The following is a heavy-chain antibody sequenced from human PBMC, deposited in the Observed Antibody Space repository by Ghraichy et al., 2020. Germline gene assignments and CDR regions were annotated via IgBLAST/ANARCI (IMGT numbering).Heavy chain of an antibody. D-gene: IGHD5-24*01. CDR3: ARGYRDGYNLNY. CDR1: GGSFSGYY. CDR2: INHSGST. V-gene: IGHV4-34*01. J-gene: IGHJ4*02. Sequence: SETLSLTCAVYGGSFSGYYWSWIRQPPGKGLEWIGEINHSGSTNYNPSLKSRVTISVDTSKNQFSLKLSSVTAAATAVYYCARGYRDGYNLNYWGQGTLVTVSS.